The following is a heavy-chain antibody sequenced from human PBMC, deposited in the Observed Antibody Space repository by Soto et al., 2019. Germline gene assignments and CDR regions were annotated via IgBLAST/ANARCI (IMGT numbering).Heavy chain of an antibody. D-gene: IGHD2-21*02. CDR2: IYYSGST. CDR3: ARGTNAVVTRNAFDI. V-gene: IGHV4-59*01. J-gene: IGHJ3*02. CDR1: GGSISSYY. Sequence: SETLSLTCTVSGGSISSYYWSWIRQPPGKGLEWIGYIYYSGSTNYNPSLKSRVTISVDTSKNQFSLKLSSVTAADTAVYYCARGTNAVVTRNAFDIWGQGTMVTVSS.